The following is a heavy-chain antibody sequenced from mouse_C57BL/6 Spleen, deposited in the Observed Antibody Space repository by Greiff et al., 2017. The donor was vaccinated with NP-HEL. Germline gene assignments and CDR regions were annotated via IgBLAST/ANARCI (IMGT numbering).Heavy chain of an antibody. CDR2: IYPSDSET. Sequence: QVQLQQPGAELVRPGSSVKLSCKASGYTFTSYWMDWVNQRPGQGLEWIGNIYPSDSETHYNQKFKDKATLTVDKSSSTAYMQLSSLTSEDSAVYYCARGYYGSLAWFAYWGQGTLVTVSA. J-gene: IGHJ3*01. CDR3: ARGYYGSLAWFAY. D-gene: IGHD1-1*01. V-gene: IGHV1-61*01. CDR1: GYTFTSYW.